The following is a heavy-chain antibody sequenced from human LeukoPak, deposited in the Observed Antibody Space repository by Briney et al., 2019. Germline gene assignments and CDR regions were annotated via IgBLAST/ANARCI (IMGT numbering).Heavy chain of an antibody. J-gene: IGHJ4*02. CDR2: IYTSGST. V-gene: IGHV4-4*07. CDR3: ARVDSSSWSEHFFDY. D-gene: IGHD6-13*01. CDR1: GGSISSYY. Sequence: ASETLSLTCTVSGGSISSYYWSWIRQPAGKGLEWIGRIYTSGSTNYNPSLKSRVTMSVDMSKNQFSLKLSSVTAADAAVYYCARVDSSSWSEHFFDYWGQGTLVTVSS.